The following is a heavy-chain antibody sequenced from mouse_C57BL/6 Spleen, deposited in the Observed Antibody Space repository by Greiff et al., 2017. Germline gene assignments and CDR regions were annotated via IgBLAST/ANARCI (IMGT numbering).Heavy chain of an antibody. CDR1: GYTFTSYW. V-gene: IGHV1-64*01. Sequence: QVQLQQPGAELVKPAASVKLSCKASGYTFTSYWMHWVKQRPGQGLEWIGMIHPNSGSTNYNEKFKSKATLTVDKSSSTAYMQLSSLTSEDSAVYYCARQDYPYYFDYWGQGTTLTVSS. D-gene: IGHD1-1*02. CDR3: ARQDYPYYFDY. J-gene: IGHJ2*01. CDR2: IHPNSGST.